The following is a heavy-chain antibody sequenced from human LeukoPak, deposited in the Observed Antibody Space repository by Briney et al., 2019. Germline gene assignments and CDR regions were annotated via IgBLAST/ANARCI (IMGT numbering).Heavy chain of an antibody. D-gene: IGHD3-22*01. J-gene: IGHJ4*02. Sequence: GGSLRLSCAASGFIFSSYAMHWVRQALGKGLEWLALISYDGSNKYYADSVKGRFTISRDNSKNTLYLQMNSLRAEDTAVYYCAREHYYDSSGFYRDFDCWGQGTLVTVSS. V-gene: IGHV3-30-3*01. CDR3: AREHYYDSSGFYRDFDC. CDR2: ISYDGSNK. CDR1: GFIFSSYA.